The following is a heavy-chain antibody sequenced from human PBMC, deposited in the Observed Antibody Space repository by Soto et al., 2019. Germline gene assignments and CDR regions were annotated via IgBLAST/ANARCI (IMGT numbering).Heavy chain of an antibody. CDR2: ISGSGGST. J-gene: IGHJ3*02. CDR1: GFTFSSYA. D-gene: IGHD6-13*01. CDR3: AKDIAAAGRSAFDN. Sequence: PGGSLRLSCAASGFTFSSYAMSWVRQARGKGLEWVSAISGSGGSTYYADSVKGRFTISRDNSKNTLYLQMNSLRAEDTAVYYCAKDIAAAGRSAFDNWGQGTMVTVSS. V-gene: IGHV3-23*01.